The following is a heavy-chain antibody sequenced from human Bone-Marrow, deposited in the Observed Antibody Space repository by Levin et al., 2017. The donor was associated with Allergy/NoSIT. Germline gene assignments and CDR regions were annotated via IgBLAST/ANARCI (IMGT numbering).Heavy chain of an antibody. CDR2: ISGSGGST. CDR1: GFTFSSYA. V-gene: IGHV3-23*01. D-gene: IGHD5-18*01. CDR3: AKDQVGGWWIQLWSDGDY. J-gene: IGHJ4*02. Sequence: GGSLRLSCAASGFTFSSYAMSWVRQAPGKGLEWVSAISGSGGSTYYADSVKGRFTISRDNSKNTLYLQMNSLRAEDTAVYYCAKDQVGGWWIQLWSDGDYWGQGTLVTVSS.